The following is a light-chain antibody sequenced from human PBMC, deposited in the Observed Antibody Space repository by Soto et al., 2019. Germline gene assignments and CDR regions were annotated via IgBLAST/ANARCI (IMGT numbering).Light chain of an antibody. Sequence: EIVLTQSPATLSLTPGERATLSCRASQSVSTYLAWYQQKPGQAPRLLISDASNRATGIPARFSGSGSGTDFTLSISSLEPEDLAVYYCQQRSNWPITFGQGTRLEIK. V-gene: IGKV3-11*01. CDR1: QSVSTY. CDR3: QQRSNWPIT. CDR2: DAS. J-gene: IGKJ5*01.